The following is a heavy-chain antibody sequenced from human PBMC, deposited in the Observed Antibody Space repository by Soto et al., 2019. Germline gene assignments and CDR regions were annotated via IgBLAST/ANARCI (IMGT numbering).Heavy chain of an antibody. CDR2: SYYSGST. D-gene: IGHD6-25*01. V-gene: IGHV4-31*03. CDR3: ARESQRQSNWFDP. Sequence: QVQLQESGPGLVKPSQTLSLTCTVSGGSISSGGYYWSWIRQHPGKGLDGIGYSYYSGSTYYNPSLKSRVTITVDTSKTQCSLKLSSVTDADTAVYYGARESQRQSNWFDPWGQGTPGTVSS. J-gene: IGHJ5*02. CDR1: GGSISSGGYY.